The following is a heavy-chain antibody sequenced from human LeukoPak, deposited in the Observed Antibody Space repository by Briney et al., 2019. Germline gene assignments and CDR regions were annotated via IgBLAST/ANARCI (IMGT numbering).Heavy chain of an antibody. CDR2: INPNSGGT. D-gene: IGHD2-21*01. CDR1: GYTFTSYA. V-gene: IGHV1-2*02. Sequence: ASMKVSCKASGYTFTSYAMNWVRQAPGQGLEWMGWINPNSGGTNYAQKFQGRVTMTRDTSISTAYMELSRLRSDDTAVYYCARDCYYCGVEWGAFDIWGQGTMVTVSS. J-gene: IGHJ3*02. CDR3: ARDCYYCGVEWGAFDI.